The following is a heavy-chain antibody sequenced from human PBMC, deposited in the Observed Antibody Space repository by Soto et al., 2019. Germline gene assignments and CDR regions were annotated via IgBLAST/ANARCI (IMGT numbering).Heavy chain of an antibody. D-gene: IGHD3-22*01. V-gene: IGHV1-8*01. J-gene: IGHJ1*01. CDR3: ARAQRGYYYDSSGYYKAEYFQH. CDR2: MNPNSGNT. Sequence: PSVKVSCKASGYTFTSYDINWVRQATGQGLEWMGWMNPNSGNTGYAQKFQGRVTMTRNTSISTAYMELSSLRSEDTAVYYCARAQRGYYYDSSGYYKAEYFQHWGQGTLVTVSS. CDR1: GYTFTSYD.